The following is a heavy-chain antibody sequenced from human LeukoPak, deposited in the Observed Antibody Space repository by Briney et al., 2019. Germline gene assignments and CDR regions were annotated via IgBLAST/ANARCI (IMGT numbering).Heavy chain of an antibody. CDR3: ARGGSYFDISGYYFY. D-gene: IGHD3-22*01. CDR2: IYSGGST. Sequence: GGSLRLSCASSGFTVGSNTMSWVRQAPGKGLEWVSIIYSGGSTSYADSVKGRFTISRDNSKNTLYLQMKSLRTEDTAVYYCARGGSYFDISGYYFYWGQGTLVTVSS. CDR1: GFTVGSNT. V-gene: IGHV3-66*01. J-gene: IGHJ4*02.